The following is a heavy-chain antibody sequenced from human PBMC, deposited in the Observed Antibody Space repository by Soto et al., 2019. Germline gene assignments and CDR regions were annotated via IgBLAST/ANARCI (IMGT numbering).Heavy chain of an antibody. D-gene: IGHD3-9*01. Sequence: ASVKVSCKASGYTFTSYDINWVRQATGQGLEWMGWMNPNSGNTGYAQKFQGRVTMTRNTSISTAYMELSSLRSEDTAVYYCARGSNRHYDILTGDFQNWGQGTLVTVSS. V-gene: IGHV1-8*01. CDR1: GYTFTSYD. CDR3: ARGSNRHYDILTGDFQN. CDR2: MNPNSGNT. J-gene: IGHJ1*01.